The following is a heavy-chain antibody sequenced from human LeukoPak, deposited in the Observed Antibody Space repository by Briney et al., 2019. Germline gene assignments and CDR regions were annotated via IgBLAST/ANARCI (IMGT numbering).Heavy chain of an antibody. D-gene: IGHD5-18*01. CDR2: IRYDGSNK. J-gene: IGHJ4*02. Sequence: TGGSLRLSCAASGFSSSSYGMHWARQAPGKGLEWVALIRYDGSNKYYADSVKGRFTISRDNSKNTLYLQMNSLRAEDTAVYYCAKDMDPGYFDYWGQGTLVTVSS. CDR1: GFSSSSYG. V-gene: IGHV3-30*02. CDR3: AKDMDPGYFDY.